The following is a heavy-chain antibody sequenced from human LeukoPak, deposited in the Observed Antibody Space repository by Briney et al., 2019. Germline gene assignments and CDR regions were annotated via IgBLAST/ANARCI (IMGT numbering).Heavy chain of an antibody. Sequence: PSETLSLTCTVSGGSISSYYWSWIRQPPGKGLEWIGYIYYSGSTYYNPSLKSRVTISVDTSKNQFSLKLSSVTAADTAVYYCARQSPGYSSSWYGGDFDYWGQGTLVTVSS. CDR1: GGSISSYY. CDR3: ARQSPGYSSSWYGGDFDY. CDR2: IYYSGST. D-gene: IGHD6-13*01. V-gene: IGHV4-59*08. J-gene: IGHJ4*02.